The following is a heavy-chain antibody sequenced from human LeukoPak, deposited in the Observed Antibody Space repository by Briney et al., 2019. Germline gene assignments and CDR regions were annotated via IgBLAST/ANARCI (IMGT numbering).Heavy chain of an antibody. D-gene: IGHD3-16*02. CDR1: GFTFSDYY. J-gene: IGHJ4*02. CDR3: VWGGYRSFDY. Sequence: GGSLRLSCAASGFTFSDYYINWIRQAPGKGLEWVSYISSSGGTIYYADSVKGRFTISRNNPKNSLYLQMNSLRAEDTAVYYCVWGGYRSFDYWGQGTLVTVSS. CDR2: ISSSGGTI. V-gene: IGHV3-11*01.